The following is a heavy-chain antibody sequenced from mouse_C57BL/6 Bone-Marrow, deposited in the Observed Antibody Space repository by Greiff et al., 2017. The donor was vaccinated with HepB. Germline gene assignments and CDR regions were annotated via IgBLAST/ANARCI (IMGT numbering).Heavy chain of an antibody. CDR2: IRSKSNNYAT. Sequence: EVMLVESGGGLVQPKGSLKLSCAASGFSFNTYAMNWVRQAPGKGLEWVARIRSKSNNYATYYADSVKDRFTISRDDSESMLYLQMNNLKTEDTAMYYCVRRGNHPFYAMDYWGQGTSVTVSS. V-gene: IGHV10-1*01. CDR1: GFSFNTYA. D-gene: IGHD2-1*01. CDR3: VRRGNHPFYAMDY. J-gene: IGHJ4*01.